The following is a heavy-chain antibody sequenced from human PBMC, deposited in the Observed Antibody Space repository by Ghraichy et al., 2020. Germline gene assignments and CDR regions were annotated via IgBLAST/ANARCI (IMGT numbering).Heavy chain of an antibody. CDR1: GFTFSGYW. V-gene: IGHV3-7*03. CDR3: ARADAYSGDY. J-gene: IGHJ4*02. CDR2: IDQDGSET. Sequence: GESLNISCAASGFTFSGYWMSWVRQAPGKGLEWVANIDQDGSETYYVDSVRGRFTISRDNVKNSLYLQMNSLRADDTALYYCARADAYSGDYWGQGTLVTVSS. D-gene: IGHD1-26*01.